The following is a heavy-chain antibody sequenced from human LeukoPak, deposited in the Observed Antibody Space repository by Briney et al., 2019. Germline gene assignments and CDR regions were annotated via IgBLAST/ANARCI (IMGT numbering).Heavy chain of an antibody. D-gene: IGHD5-18*01. CDR2: ISYDGSNK. J-gene: IGHJ6*02. Sequence: GGSLRLSCAASGFTFSSYAMHWVRQAPGKGLEWVTIISYDGSNKYYADSVKGRFTISRDNSKNTLYLQMNSLRAEDTAVYYCACRAPGYSYGSYYYYGMDVWGQGTTVTVSS. V-gene: IGHV3-30-3*01. CDR1: GFTFSSYA. CDR3: ACRAPGYSYGSYYYYGMDV.